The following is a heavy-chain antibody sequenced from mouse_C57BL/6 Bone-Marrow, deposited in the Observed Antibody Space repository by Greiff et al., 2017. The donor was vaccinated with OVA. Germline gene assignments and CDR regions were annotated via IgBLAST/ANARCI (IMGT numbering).Heavy chain of an antibody. V-gene: IGHV1-50*01. CDR2: IDPSDSYT. Sequence: VQLQQPGAELVKPGASVKLSCKASGYTFTSYWMQWVKQRPGQGLEWIGEIDPSDSYTNYNQKFKGKATLTVDTSSSTAYMQLSSLTAEDSAVDYCARDSSGYVGYWGQGTTLTVSS. D-gene: IGHD3-2*02. CDR3: ARDSSGYVGY. CDR1: GYTFTSYW. J-gene: IGHJ2*01.